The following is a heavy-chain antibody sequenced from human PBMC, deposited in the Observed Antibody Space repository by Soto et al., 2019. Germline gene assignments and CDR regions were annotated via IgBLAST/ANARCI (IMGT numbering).Heavy chain of an antibody. J-gene: IGHJ4*02. V-gene: IGHV4-34*01. CDR1: GGSFSGYY. D-gene: IGHD3-22*01. CDR3: ARGRRYYYDSN. CDR2: INHSGST. Sequence: PSETLSLTCAVYGGSFSGYYWSWIRQPPGKGLEWIGEINHSGSTNYNPSLKSRVTISVDTSKNQFSLKLSSVTAADTAVYYCARGRRYYYDSNWGQGTLVTVSS.